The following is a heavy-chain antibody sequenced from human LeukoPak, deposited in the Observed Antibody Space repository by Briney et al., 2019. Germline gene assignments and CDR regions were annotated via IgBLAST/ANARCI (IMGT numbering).Heavy chain of an antibody. V-gene: IGHV4-4*07. Sequence: SETLSLTCSVSGGSISSSSWSWIRQPAGKGLEWIGRIYANGSTNYNPSLESRVSMSVDMSRNHFSLKLRSVTAAATAVYYCGRDRLQGGTSVRWFDPWGQGTLVIGSS. D-gene: IGHD3-10*01. CDR2: IYANGST. CDR1: GGSISSSS. CDR3: GRDRLQGGTSVRWFDP. J-gene: IGHJ5*02.